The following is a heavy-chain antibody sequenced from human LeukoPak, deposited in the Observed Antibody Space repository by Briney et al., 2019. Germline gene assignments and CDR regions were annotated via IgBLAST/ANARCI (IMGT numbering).Heavy chain of an antibody. CDR2: IIPIFGTA. CDR1: GGTFSSHA. Sequence: SVKVSCTASGGTFSSHAISWVRQAPGQGLEWMGGIIPIFGTANYAQKFQGRVTITADESTSTAYMELSSLGSEDTAVYYCARARSSGWYILDYWGQGTLVTVSS. V-gene: IGHV1-69*13. D-gene: IGHD6-19*01. CDR3: ARARSSGWYILDY. J-gene: IGHJ4*02.